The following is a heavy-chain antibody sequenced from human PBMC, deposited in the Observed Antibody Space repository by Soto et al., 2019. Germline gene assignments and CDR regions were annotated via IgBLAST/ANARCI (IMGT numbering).Heavy chain of an antibody. CDR1: GFFFSSYA. J-gene: IGHJ4*02. Sequence: EVQLLESGGGLVQPGGSLRLSCAASGFFFSSYAMSWVRQAPGKGLEWVSGIGGSGGYKSYADSVKGRFTISRDNSKNTLYLQMESLGAEDTAVYYCAKEAAMVSSTVTYFDYWGQGTLVAVSS. CDR2: IGGSGGYK. CDR3: AKEAAMVSSTVTYFDY. V-gene: IGHV3-23*01. D-gene: IGHD6-13*01.